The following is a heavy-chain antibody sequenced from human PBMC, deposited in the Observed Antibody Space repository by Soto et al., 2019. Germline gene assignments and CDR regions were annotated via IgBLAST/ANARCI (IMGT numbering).Heavy chain of an antibody. CDR3: PIASLVISGGDPCYRMDSSFDS. CDR1: GATFSTTG. J-gene: IGHJ5*01. V-gene: IGHV1-69*01. Sequence: QVQLVQSGAEVRKPGSSLRVSCKSSGATFSTTGISWVRQAPGQGLEWMGGIIPLFGTPKYARKFQGRVSITADESTNTVYMELNSLRPDDAAVYYCPIASLVISGGDPCYRMDSSFDSWGQGSLVIVSS. D-gene: IGHD2-21*02. CDR2: IIPLFGTP.